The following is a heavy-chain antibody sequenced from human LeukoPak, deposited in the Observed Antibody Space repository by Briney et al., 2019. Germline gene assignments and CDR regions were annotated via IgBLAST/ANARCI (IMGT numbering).Heavy chain of an antibody. J-gene: IGHJ4*02. D-gene: IGHD3-10*01. CDR2: IRSGSGNI. V-gene: IGHV3-21*01. CDR1: GFTFSSYS. CDR3: ARDSTYGSGNFDY. Sequence: GGSLRLSCAASGFTFSSYSMNWVRQAPGKGLEWVAAIRSGSGNIYYADSVKGRFTISRDNSKNTLYLQMNSLRAEDTAVYYCARDSTYGSGNFDYWGQGTLVTVSS.